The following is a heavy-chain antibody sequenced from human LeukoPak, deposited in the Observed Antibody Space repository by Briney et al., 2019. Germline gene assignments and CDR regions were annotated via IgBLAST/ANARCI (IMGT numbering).Heavy chain of an antibody. D-gene: IGHD1-14*01. J-gene: IGHJ4*02. Sequence: GESLRLSCAASGFTFTTYWMSWVRQAPGKGLEWVSAISGSGGSTYYADSVKGRFTISRDNSKNTLYLQMNSLRAEDTAVYYCAKPARTDYADYWGQGTLVTVSS. CDR3: AKPARTDYADY. CDR2: ISGSGGST. V-gene: IGHV3-23*01. CDR1: GFTFTTYW.